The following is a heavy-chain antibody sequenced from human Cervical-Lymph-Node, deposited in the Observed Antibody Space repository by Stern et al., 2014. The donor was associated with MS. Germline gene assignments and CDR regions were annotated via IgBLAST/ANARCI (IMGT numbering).Heavy chain of an antibody. D-gene: IGHD6-19*01. V-gene: IGHV1-2*04. CDR3: ARGGRSSGWSPPDAFDI. J-gene: IGHJ3*02. Sequence: QDQFVQSGAEVKKPGASVKVSCKASGYTFTDYYMHWVRQAPGQGLECMGWINPNSGGTNYAQKFQGWVTMTRDTSLSTAYMDLSRLRSDDTAVYYCARGGRSSGWSPPDAFDIWGQGTMVTVSS. CDR2: INPNSGGT. CDR1: GYTFTDYY.